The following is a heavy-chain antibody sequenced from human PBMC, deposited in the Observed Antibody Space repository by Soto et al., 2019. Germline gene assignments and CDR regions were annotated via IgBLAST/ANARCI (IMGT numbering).Heavy chain of an antibody. D-gene: IGHD3-22*01. V-gene: IGHV3-23*01. CDR2: ISGSGDST. CDR1: GFTFSSYA. J-gene: IGHJ6*02. Sequence: GGSLRLSCAASGFTFSSYAMSWVRQAPGKGLEWVSAISGSGDSTYYADSVKGRFTISRDNSKNTLYLQMNSLRAEDTAVYYCAKRSGAVGYYDSSGYLNYYYYAMDVWGQGTTVTVSS. CDR3: AKRSGAVGYYDSSGYLNYYYYAMDV.